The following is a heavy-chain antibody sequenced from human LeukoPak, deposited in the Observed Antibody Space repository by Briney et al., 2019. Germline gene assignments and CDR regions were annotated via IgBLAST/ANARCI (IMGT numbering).Heavy chain of an antibody. CDR2: ISSSSSTI. V-gene: IGHV3-48*01. J-gene: IGHJ4*02. Sequence: GGSLRLSCAASGFTFSSYNMNWVRQAPGKGLEWVSYISSSSSTIYYADSVKGRFTISRDNAKNSLYLQMNSLRPEDTAVYYCARDWGGLVVPAYYFDYWGQGTLVTVSS. CDR1: GFTFSSYN. CDR3: ARDWGGLVVPAYYFDY. D-gene: IGHD2-2*01.